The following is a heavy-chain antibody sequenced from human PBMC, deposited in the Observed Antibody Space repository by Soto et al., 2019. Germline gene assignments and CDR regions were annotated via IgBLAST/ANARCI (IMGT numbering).Heavy chain of an antibody. D-gene: IGHD3-3*01. CDR2: ISAYNGNT. V-gene: IGHV1-18*04. J-gene: IGHJ4*02. CDR1: GYTFTSYG. CDR3: ARDSVGRRRYGITIFGVVDY. Sequence: GXSVKVSCKASGYTFTSYGISWVRQAPGQGLEWMGWISAYNGNTNYAQKLQGRVTMTTDTSTSTAYMELRSLRSDDTAVYYCARDSVGRRRYGITIFGVVDYWGQGTLVTGSS.